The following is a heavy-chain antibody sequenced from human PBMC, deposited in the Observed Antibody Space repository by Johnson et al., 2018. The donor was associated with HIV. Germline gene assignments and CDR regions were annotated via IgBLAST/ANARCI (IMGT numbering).Heavy chain of an antibody. CDR1: GFTFSSYG. CDR2: ISGSGGST. Sequence: QVQLVESGGGVVQPGRSLRLSCAASGFTFSSYGMSWVRQAPGKGLEWVSAISGSGGSTYYADSVKGRFTISRDNSKNTLYLQMNSLRAEDSAVYYCAKDSSGWYSGAFDIWGQGTMVTVSS. D-gene: IGHD6-19*01. V-gene: IGHV3-NL1*01. J-gene: IGHJ3*02. CDR3: AKDSSGWYSGAFDI.